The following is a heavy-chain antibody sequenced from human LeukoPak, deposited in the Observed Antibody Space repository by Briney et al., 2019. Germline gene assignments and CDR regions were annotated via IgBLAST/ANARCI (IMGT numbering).Heavy chain of an antibody. Sequence: GGSLILSCAASGCTFSSYAMSWVRQAPGKGLEWVSAISGSGGSTYYADSVKGRFTISRDNSKNTLYLQLNSLIAEDTAVYYCAKSDYGGNELWGQGTLVTVSS. CDR1: GCTFSSYA. V-gene: IGHV3-23*01. CDR2: ISGSGGST. J-gene: IGHJ4*02. D-gene: IGHD4-23*01. CDR3: AKSDYGGNEL.